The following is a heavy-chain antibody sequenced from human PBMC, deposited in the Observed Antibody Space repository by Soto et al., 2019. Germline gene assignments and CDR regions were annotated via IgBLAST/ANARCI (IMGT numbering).Heavy chain of an antibody. Sequence: PSETLSLTCTVSGGSISSYYWSWIRQPPGKGLEWIGYIYYSGSTNYNPSLKSRVTISVDTSKNQFSLKLSSVTAADTAVYYCARSYSSSSQYYYYYYGMDVWGQGTTVTVSS. D-gene: IGHD6-6*01. CDR1: GGSISSYY. CDR2: IYYSGST. CDR3: ARSYSSSSQYYYYYYGMDV. V-gene: IGHV4-59*01. J-gene: IGHJ6*02.